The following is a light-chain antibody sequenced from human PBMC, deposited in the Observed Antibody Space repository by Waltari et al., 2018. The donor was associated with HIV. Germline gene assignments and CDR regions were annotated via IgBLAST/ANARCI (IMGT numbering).Light chain of an antibody. Sequence: QSALTQPRSVSGSPGQSITISCTGTSNDVGGYNYVSWYQQHPGKAPKLMIYEVSNRPAGVSYRFSGSKSGNTASLTISGLQTEDEADYYCSSYTISNTRVFGGGTTLTVL. CDR1: SNDVGGYNY. J-gene: IGLJ3*02. V-gene: IGLV2-14*01. CDR2: EVS. CDR3: SSYTISNTRV.